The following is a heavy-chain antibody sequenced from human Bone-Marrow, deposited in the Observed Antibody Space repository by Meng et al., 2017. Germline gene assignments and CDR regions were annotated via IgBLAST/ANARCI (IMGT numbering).Heavy chain of an antibody. D-gene: IGHD4-17*01. V-gene: IGHV2-5*01. CDR1: GFSVTSSGVA. CDR2: IYWHDDK. CDR3: GHMSSTVTTGYFNY. J-gene: IGHJ4*02. Sequence: IPLKESGPTLVKPTQTLTLTCTFSGFSVTSSGVAVGWFRLPPGKALEWLALIYWHDDKRYSPSLGGRLTLTRDTSKHQVVLTVTDVDPADTATYYCGHMSSTVTTGYFNYWGQGLVVTVSS.